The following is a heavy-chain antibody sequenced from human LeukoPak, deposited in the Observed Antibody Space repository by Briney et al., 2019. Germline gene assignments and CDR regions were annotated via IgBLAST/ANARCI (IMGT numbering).Heavy chain of an antibody. V-gene: IGHV4-61*02. J-gene: IGHJ4*02. CDR3: ARAQQPGRYCSRTSCSDFDY. D-gene: IGHD2-2*01. Sequence: PSETLSLTCTVSGGSISSGSYYWSWIRQPAGKGLEWIGRINTSGSTNYNPSLKSRVTISVDTSKNQFSLKLSSVTAADTAVYYCARAQQPGRYCSRTSCSDFDYWGQGTLVTVSS. CDR2: INTSGST. CDR1: GGSISSGSYY.